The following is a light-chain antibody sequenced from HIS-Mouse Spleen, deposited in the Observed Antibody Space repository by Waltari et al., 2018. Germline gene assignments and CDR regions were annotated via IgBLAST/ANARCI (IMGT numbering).Light chain of an antibody. J-gene: IGLJ2*01. CDR2: DDS. CDR3: QVWDSSSDHVV. Sequence: SYVLTQPPSVSVAPGKTARITCGGNNIGSKSVHWYQQKPGQARVLVVYDDSDRPSGIPGRVSGSNSGNTTTLTIRRVEAGDEADYYCQVWDSSSDHVVFGGGTKLTVL. CDR1: NIGSKS. V-gene: IGLV3-21*03.